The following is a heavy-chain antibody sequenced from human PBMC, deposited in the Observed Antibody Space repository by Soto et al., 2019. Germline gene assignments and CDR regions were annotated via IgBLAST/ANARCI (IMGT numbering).Heavy chain of an antibody. D-gene: IGHD2-15*01. CDR3: TRPGYCSGGSCYSDWFDP. V-gene: IGHV3-73*01. CDR1: GFTFSGSA. CDR2: IRSKANSYAT. Sequence: GGSMRLASAASGFTFSGSAMHWVRQASGKGLEWVGRIRSKANSYATAYAASVKGRFTISRDDSKNTAYLQMNSLKTEDTAVYYCTRPGYCSGGSCYSDWFDPWGQGTLVTVSS. J-gene: IGHJ5*02.